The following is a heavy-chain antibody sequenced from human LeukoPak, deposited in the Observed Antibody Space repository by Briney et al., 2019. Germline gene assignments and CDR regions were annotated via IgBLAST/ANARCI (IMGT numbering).Heavy chain of an antibody. Sequence: GGSLRLSCAASGFTFSSYGMHWVRQAPGKGLEWVSGIYWNGGGTGYADSVKGRFTISRDNAKNSLYLQMDSLRAEDTALYYCARDGRSGWYSDYWGQGTLVTVSS. D-gene: IGHD6-19*01. J-gene: IGHJ4*02. CDR1: GFTFSSYG. CDR2: IYWNGGGT. V-gene: IGHV3-20*04. CDR3: ARDGRSGWYSDY.